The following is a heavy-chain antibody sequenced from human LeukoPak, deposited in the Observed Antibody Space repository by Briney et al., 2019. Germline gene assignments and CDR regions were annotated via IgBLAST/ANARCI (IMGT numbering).Heavy chain of an antibody. CDR3: ARSPPAAPHFDY. V-gene: IGHV1-2*02. J-gene: IGHJ4*02. CDR2: INPNSGGT. D-gene: IGHD2-2*01. Sequence: ASVKVSCKASGYTFTGYYMYWVRQAPGQGLEWVGWINPNSGGTNYAQKFHGRVTMTRDTSISAAYMELSRLRSDDTAVYYCARSPPAAPHFDYWGQGTLVTVSS. CDR1: GYTFTGYY.